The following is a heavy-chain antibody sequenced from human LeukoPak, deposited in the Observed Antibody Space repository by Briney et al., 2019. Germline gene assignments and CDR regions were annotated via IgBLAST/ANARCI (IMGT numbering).Heavy chain of an antibody. CDR3: ARARRRLQFPYYFDY. V-gene: IGHV4-34*01. CDR2: INHSGST. CDR1: GGSFSGYY. Sequence: PSETLSLTCAVYGGSFSGYYWSWIRQPPGKGLEWTGEINHSGSTNYNPSLKSRVTISVDTSKNQFSLKLSSVTAADTAVYYCARARRRLQFPYYFDYWGQGTLVTVSS. J-gene: IGHJ4*02. D-gene: IGHD5-24*01.